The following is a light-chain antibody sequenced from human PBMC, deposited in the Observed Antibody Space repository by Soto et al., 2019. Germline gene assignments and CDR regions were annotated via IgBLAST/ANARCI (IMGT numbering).Light chain of an antibody. V-gene: IGLV2-14*01. CDR1: SGDIGSYNR. CDR3: SSYTNINTMACV. J-gene: IGLJ1*01. CDR2: EVT. Sequence: QSVLTQPASVSGSPGQSITISCTGTSGDIGSYNRVSWYQQHPGKAHKLIIYEVTDRPSGDSNRFSGSKSGNTASLTICGLQAEDEAEYYCSSYTNINTMACVFGTGTKVTV.